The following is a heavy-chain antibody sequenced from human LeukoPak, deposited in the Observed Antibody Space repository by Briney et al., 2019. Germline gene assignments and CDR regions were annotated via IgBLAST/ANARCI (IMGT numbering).Heavy chain of an antibody. V-gene: IGHV4-4*07. Sequence: SETLSLTCTVSDDSIRSYYWSWIRQPAGKGLEWIGRIHITGNTNFNPSLKSRVTMSVDTSKNQFSLKLSSVTAADTAVYYCARVDTGAFDIWGQGTMVTVSS. CDR3: ARVDTGAFDI. J-gene: IGHJ3*02. CDR2: IHITGNT. CDR1: DDSIRSYY.